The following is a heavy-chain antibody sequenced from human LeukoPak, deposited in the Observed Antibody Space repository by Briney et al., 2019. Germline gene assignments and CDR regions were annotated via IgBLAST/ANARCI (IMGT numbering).Heavy chain of an antibody. CDR3: ARGRRQLVRSWGY. CDR1: GGSFTGYY. D-gene: IGHD6-13*01. V-gene: IGHV4-34*01. Sequence: PSETLSLTCAVYGGSFTGYYWSWIRQPPGKGLEWIGEISHRGSTNYNPSLKSRVTISVYTPKNQFSLKLTSVTAADTAVYYCARGRRQLVRSWGYGGQGTLVTVSS. CDR2: ISHRGST. J-gene: IGHJ4*02.